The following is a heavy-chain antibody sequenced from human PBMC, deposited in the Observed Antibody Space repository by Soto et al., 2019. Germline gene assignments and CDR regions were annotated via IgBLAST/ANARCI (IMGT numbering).Heavy chain of an antibody. CDR3: ARDYGDYSGDY. Sequence: QVQLVQSGAEVKKPGASVKVSCMASGYTFSSYDINWVRQATGQGLEWMGWMIPNSGKIGYAQKFQGRLTMTRNTFISTAYMELSSLRSEDTAVYYCARDYGDYSGDYWGQGTLVTVSS. J-gene: IGHJ4*02. V-gene: IGHV1-8*01. CDR2: MIPNSGKI. CDR1: GYTFSSYD. D-gene: IGHD4-17*01.